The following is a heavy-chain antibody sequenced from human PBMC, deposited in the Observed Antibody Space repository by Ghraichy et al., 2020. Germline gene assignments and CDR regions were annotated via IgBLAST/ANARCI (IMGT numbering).Heavy chain of an antibody. CDR3: ARETAVEYYYDSSGYYYVFDY. Sequence: NTNYNPSLKSRVTISVDTSKNQFSLKLSSVTAADTAVYYCARETAVEYYYDSSGYYYVFDYWGQGTLV. J-gene: IGHJ4*02. V-gene: IGHV4-34*01. CDR2: NT. D-gene: IGHD3-22*01.